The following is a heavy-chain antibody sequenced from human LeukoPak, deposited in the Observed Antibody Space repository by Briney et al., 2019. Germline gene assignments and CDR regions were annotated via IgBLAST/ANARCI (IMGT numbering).Heavy chain of an antibody. CDR2: IYYSGST. V-gene: IGHV4-30-4*01. J-gene: IGHJ4*02. CDR1: GGSISSGDYY. Sequence: SETLSLTCTVSGGSISSGDYYWSWIRQPPGKGLEWIGYIYYSGSTYYNPSLKSRVTISVDTSKNQFSLKMTSVTAADTAVYFCASSFDTSGYYSDWGQGTLVTVSS. D-gene: IGHD3-22*01. CDR3: ASSFDTSGYYSD.